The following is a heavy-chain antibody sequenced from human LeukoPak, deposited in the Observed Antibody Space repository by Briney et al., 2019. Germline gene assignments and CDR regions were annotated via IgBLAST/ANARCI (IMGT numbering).Heavy chain of an antibody. J-gene: IGHJ4*02. CDR2: INPNSGGT. CDR1: GYTFTGYY. Sequence: GASVKVSCKASGYTFTGYYMHWVRQAPGQGLEWMGWINPNSGGTNYAQKFQGRVTMTRDTSISTAYMELSRLRSGDTAVYYCARDWYCSSTSCYSDQDYWGQGTLVTVSS. D-gene: IGHD2-2*01. V-gene: IGHV1-2*02. CDR3: ARDWYCSSTSCYSDQDY.